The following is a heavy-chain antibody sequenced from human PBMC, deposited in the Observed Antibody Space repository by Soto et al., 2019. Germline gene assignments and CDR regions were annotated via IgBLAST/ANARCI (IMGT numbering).Heavy chain of an antibody. J-gene: IGHJ3*02. Sequence: GGSLRLSCAASGFTFSSYSINWVRQAPWKGLEWVSYISSSSITIYYADSVKGRFTISRDNDKNSLYLKMNSLRDEDTAVYYCRSEDTYYYDTRGSYYHPLGAFDILGQGTMVT. D-gene: IGHD3-22*01. CDR2: ISSSSITI. CDR3: RSEDTYYYDTRGSYYHPLGAFDI. V-gene: IGHV3-48*02. CDR1: GFTFSSYS.